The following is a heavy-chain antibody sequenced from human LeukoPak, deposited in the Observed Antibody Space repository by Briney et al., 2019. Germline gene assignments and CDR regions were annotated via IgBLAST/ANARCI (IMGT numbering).Heavy chain of an antibody. CDR1: GYTFTGYY. D-gene: IGHD6-13*01. V-gene: IGHV1-2*02. J-gene: IGHJ4*02. Sequence: ASVTVSCKASGYTFTGYYMHWVRQAPGQGLEWMGWINPNSGGTNYAQKFQGRVTMTRDTSISTAYMELSRLRSDDTAVYYCARDQIAGAGTADYWGQGTLVTVSS. CDR2: INPNSGGT. CDR3: ARDQIAGAGTADY.